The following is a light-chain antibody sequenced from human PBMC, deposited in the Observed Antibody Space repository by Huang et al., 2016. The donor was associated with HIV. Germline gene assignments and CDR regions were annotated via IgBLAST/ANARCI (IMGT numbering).Light chain of an antibody. CDR2: SAS. V-gene: IGKV3-15*01. Sequence: EVVMTQSPAILSVSPGERATLSCRASQSVTSNLAWYQQKPGQAPRLLIYSASTRATGIPARFSGSGSGTEFTLTISSLQSEDFAVYYCQHYNNWPWWTFGQGTMVEIK. J-gene: IGKJ1*01. CDR3: QHYNNWPWWT. CDR1: QSVTSN.